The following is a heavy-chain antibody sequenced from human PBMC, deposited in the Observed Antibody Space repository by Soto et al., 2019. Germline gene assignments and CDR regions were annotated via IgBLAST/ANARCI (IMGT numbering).Heavy chain of an antibody. CDR3: AGGIAARPLGY. CDR1: GGSISSGGYS. CDR2: IYHSGST. Sequence: QLQLQESGSGLVKPSQTLSLTCAVSGGSISSGGYSWSWIRQPPGKGLEWIGYIYHSGSTYYNPSLQSRATISVDRSKNQFALKLSSVTAADTAVYYCAGGIAARPLGYWGQGTLVTVSS. V-gene: IGHV4-30-2*01. J-gene: IGHJ4*02. D-gene: IGHD6-6*01.